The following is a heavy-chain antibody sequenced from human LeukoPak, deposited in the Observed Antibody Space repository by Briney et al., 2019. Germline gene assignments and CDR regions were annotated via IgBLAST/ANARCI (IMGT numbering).Heavy chain of an antibody. CDR1: GGSMSSGGYY. CDR3: ARLGMAASYFYDSSGDKFDY. Sequence: SSETLSLTCSVSGGSMSSGGYYWSWIRQHPGKGLEWMGHIYYSGTVYYNPSLRSRVSISVDTSKNQFSLRLSSVTVADTAVYYCARLGMAASYFYDSSGDKFDYWGQGTLVTVSS. V-gene: IGHV4-31*03. J-gene: IGHJ4*02. D-gene: IGHD3-22*01. CDR2: IYYSGTV.